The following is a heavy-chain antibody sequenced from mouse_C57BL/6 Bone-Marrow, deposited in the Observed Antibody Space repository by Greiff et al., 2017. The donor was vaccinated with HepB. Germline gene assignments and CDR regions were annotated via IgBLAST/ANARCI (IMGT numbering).Heavy chain of an antibody. CDR3: AAITTVGPWYFDG. J-gene: IGHJ1*03. CDR2: INPYNGGT. V-gene: IGHV1-19*01. D-gene: IGHD1-1*01. Sequence: EVQLQESGPVLVKPGASVKMSCKASGYTFTDYYMNWVKQSHGKSLEWIGVINPYNGGTSYNQKFKGKATLTVDKSSSTAYMELNSLTSEDSAVYYCAAITTVGPWYFDGWGTGATVTVAS. CDR1: GYTFTDYY.